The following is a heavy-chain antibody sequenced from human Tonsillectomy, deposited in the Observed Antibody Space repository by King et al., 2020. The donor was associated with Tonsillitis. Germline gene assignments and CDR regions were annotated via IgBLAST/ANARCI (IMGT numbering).Heavy chain of an antibody. CDR3: AKHGDWAFDY. J-gene: IGHJ4*02. CDR1: GFTFSNSW. V-gene: IGHV3-7*01. Sequence: VQLVEFGGGLVQPGGSLRLSCGASGFTFSNSWMGWVRQAPGKGLEWVANIKKDGTSKYYLDSVEGRFTISRDNAENSLYLQMNSLRDEDTAVYYCAKHGDWAFDYWGQGTLVTVSS. D-gene: IGHD4-17*01. CDR2: IKKDGTSK.